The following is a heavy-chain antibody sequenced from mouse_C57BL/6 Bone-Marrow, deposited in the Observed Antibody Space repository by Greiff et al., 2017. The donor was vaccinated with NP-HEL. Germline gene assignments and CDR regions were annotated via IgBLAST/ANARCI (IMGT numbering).Heavy chain of an antibody. D-gene: IGHD1-1*01. CDR1: GYAFSSSW. V-gene: IGHV1-82*01. Sequence: QVQLQQSGPELVKPGASVKISCKASGYAFSSSWMNWVKQRPGKGLEWIGRIYPGGGDTNYNGKVTGKATLTADKASSPAYMQLSSLTSEDSSVYFCACGYCGSNLDDWGQGTTLTVSS. CDR3: ACGYCGSNLDD. J-gene: IGHJ2*01. CDR2: IYPGGGDT.